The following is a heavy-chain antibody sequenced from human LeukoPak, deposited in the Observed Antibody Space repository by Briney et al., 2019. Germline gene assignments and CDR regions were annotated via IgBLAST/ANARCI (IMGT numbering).Heavy chain of an antibody. D-gene: IGHD1-7*01. CDR3: AREITGTTKDYYAMDV. CDR1: GDSVSSNSAA. CDR2: TYYRSKWYN. Sequence: SQTLSLTCAISGDSVSSNSAAWNWIRQSPSRGLEWLGRTYYRSKWYNDYAIPVKSRITINPDTSKNQFSLQLNSVTPEDTAVYYCAREITGTTKDYYAMDVWGQGTTVTVSS. V-gene: IGHV6-1*01. J-gene: IGHJ6*02.